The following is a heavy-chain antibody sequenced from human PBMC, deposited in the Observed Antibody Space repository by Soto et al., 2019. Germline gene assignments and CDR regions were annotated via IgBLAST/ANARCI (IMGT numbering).Heavy chain of an antibody. CDR3: ASRGITISGGFDY. D-gene: IGHD3-3*01. CDR2: ISSGSSSI. Sequence: PGGSLRLSCAASGFSFNSYSMNWVRQAPGKGLEWISYISSGSSSIHYAGSVKGRFTISRDNARNSLYLQMNSLRDEDTAVYYCASRGITISGGFDYWGPGTLVTVSS. J-gene: IGHJ4*02. V-gene: IGHV3-48*02. CDR1: GFSFNSYS.